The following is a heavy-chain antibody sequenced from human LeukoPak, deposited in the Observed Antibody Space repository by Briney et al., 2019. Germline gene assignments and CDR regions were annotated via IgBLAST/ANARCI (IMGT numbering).Heavy chain of an antibody. J-gene: IGHJ4*02. V-gene: IGHV3-15*01. D-gene: IGHD1-1*01. Sequence: GGSLRLSCAASGFTFSNARMSWVRQAPGKGLEWVGRIISKTDGGTTDYAAPVKGRFTISRDDSKNTLYLQMNSLKTEDTAVYYCTTEYSRWILSKPFDYWGQGTLVTVSS. CDR2: IISKTDGGTT. CDR3: TTEYSRWILSKPFDY. CDR1: GFTFSNAR.